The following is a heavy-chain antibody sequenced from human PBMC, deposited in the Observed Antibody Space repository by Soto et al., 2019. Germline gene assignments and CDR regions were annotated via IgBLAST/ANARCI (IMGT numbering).Heavy chain of an antibody. V-gene: IGHV4-61*03. CDR3: AREWGLLPYYVMNV. CDR2: ISYTGRT. D-gene: IGHD7-27*01. CDR1: CEPVTSVSYS. Sequence: EPLSITGIYSCEPVTSVSYSLTWLRQPPGKGLEWIGYISYTGRTKYNPSLQSRVTISVDTSKNDFSLDLRSVTAADTAVYFCAREWGLLPYYVMNVWGHGTAVTVSS. J-gene: IGHJ6*02.